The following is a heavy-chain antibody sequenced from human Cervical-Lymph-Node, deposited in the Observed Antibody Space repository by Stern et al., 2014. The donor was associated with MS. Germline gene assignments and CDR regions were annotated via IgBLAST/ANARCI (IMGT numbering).Heavy chain of an antibody. D-gene: IGHD3-22*01. CDR1: GGSMSDYY. Sequence: QVRLQESGPGLVKPSETLSLTCTVSGGSMSDYYWPWIRQSPGKGLEWIAYSYDGGSTYYHPSLTSRAIISLHTSKNQFSLQLRSVTAADTALYYCARAKASRYYDSSRRFAVNGFDIWGQGTLVTVSS. CDR2: SYDGGST. V-gene: IGHV4-59*01. CDR3: ARAKASRYYDSSRRFAVNGFDI. J-gene: IGHJ3*02.